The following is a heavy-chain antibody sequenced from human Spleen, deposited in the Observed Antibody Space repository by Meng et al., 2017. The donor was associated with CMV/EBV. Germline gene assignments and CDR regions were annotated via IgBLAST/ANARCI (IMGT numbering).Heavy chain of an antibody. V-gene: IGHV1-69*04. D-gene: IGHD3-16*01. J-gene: IGHJ4*02. Sequence: SVKVSCKVSEGTPRGYTITWVRQAPGQGLEWMGRIIPVLRLTDYAQKFQGRVKLTADTSTRTTYMELRSLRSEDTAVYFCARDAPGAFSFQDYWGQGTLVTVSS. CDR1: EGTPRGYT. CDR2: IIPVLRLT. CDR3: ARDAPGAFSFQDY.